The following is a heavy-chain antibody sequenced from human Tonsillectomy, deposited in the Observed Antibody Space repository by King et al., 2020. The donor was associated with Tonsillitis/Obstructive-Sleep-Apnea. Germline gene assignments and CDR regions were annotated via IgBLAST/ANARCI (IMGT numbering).Heavy chain of an antibody. D-gene: IGHD6-19*01. CDR2: ISSSSSYI. V-gene: IGHV3-21*01. CDR1: GFTFTSYS. CDR3: ARDSGTVAGNFVY. J-gene: IGHJ4*02. Sequence: VQLVESGGGLVKPGGSLRLSCAASGFTFTSYSINWVRQAPGKGLEWVSSISSSSSYIYYADSLKGRFTISRDNAKNSLYLQMNSLRAEDTAVYYCARDSGTVAGNFVYWGQGTLVTVSS.